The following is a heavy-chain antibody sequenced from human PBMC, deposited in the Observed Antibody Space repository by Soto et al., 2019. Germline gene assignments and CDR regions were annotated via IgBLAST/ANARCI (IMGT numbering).Heavy chain of an antibody. CDR1: GGTFSSYT. J-gene: IGHJ3*02. CDR2: IIPILGIA. CDR3: ARGVDSESGAFDI. D-gene: IGHD2-15*01. Sequence: QVQLVQSGAEVKKPGSSVKVSCKASGGTFSSYTISWVRQAPGQGLEWMGRIIPILGIANYAQKFQGRVTITADKYTSTAYMELSRLSSEDTAVYYCARGVDSESGAFDIWGQRTMVTVSS. V-gene: IGHV1-69*02.